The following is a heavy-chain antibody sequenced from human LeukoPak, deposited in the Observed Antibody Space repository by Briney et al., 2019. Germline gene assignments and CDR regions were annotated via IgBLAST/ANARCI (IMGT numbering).Heavy chain of an antibody. CDR3: ANPALGSSPYYFDY. V-gene: IGHV3-23*01. CDR1: GFTVSNNY. CDR2: ISGSGGST. Sequence: GGSLRLSCAVSGFTVSNNYMSWVRQAPGKGLEWVSAISGSGGSTYYADSVKGRFTISRDNSKNTLYLQMNSLRAEDTAVYYCANPALGSSPYYFDYWGQGTLVTVSS. J-gene: IGHJ4*02. D-gene: IGHD6-6*01.